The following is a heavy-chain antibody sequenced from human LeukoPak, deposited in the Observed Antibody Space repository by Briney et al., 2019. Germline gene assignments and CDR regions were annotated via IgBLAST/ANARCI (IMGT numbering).Heavy chain of an antibody. V-gene: IGHV3-30*03. CDR1: GYTFRNFG. D-gene: IGHD2-2*01. J-gene: IGHJ6*03. CDR2: ISYDGDIK. Sequence: GSLRLSCEASGYTFRNFGMHWVRQAPGKGLEWVALISYDGDIKYYLDSVKGRFTISRDNSENTLYLHMNSLSGADTAVYYCARGECSSTSCYYYYYYYMDVWGKGTTVTVSS. CDR3: ARGECSSTSCYYYYYYYMDV.